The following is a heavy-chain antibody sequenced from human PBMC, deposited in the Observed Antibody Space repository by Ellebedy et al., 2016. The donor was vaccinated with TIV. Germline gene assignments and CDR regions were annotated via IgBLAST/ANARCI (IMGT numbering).Heavy chain of an antibody. J-gene: IGHJ3*01. V-gene: IGHV3-11*01. D-gene: IGHD5-18*01. CDR1: GFRFSDYY. CDR2: ISPGGTI. CDR3: ASTTLVPVAMVAFDL. Sequence: PGGSLRLSCEASGFRFSDYYMTWIRQAPGKGLEWLSFISPGGTIYYADSVKGRFTISRDNTRKSLSLQMNSLRVEDTAVYYCASTTLVPVAMVAFDLWGRGTKVTVSS.